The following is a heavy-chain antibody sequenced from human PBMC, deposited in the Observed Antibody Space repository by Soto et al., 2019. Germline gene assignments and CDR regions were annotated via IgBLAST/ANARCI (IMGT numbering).Heavy chain of an antibody. D-gene: IGHD2-21*02. V-gene: IGHV4-30-2*05. J-gene: IGHJ4*02. CDR1: GDSISSGGYS. CDR3: ARDSANCGGDCYLPAFDY. CDR2: IYHSGST. Sequence: SETLSLTCAVSGDSISSGGYSWSWIRQPPGKGLEWIGYIYHSGSTYYNPSLKSRVTISVDTSKNQFSLKLSSVTAADTAVYYCARDSANCGGDCYLPAFDYWGQGTLVTVSS.